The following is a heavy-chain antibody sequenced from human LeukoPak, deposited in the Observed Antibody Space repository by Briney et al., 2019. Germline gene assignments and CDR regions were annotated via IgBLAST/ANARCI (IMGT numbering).Heavy chain of an antibody. D-gene: IGHD6-13*01. CDR2: INAGNGNT. V-gene: IGHV1-3*01. CDR1: GYTFTSYA. Sequence: ASVKVSCKASGYTFTSYAMHWVRQAPGQRLEWMGWINAGNGNTKYSQKFQGRVTITRDTSASTAYMELSSLRSEDTAVYYCATDQQLLGVPPTPSGRWGQGTLVTVSS. J-gene: IGHJ4*02. CDR3: ATDQQLLGVPPTPSGR.